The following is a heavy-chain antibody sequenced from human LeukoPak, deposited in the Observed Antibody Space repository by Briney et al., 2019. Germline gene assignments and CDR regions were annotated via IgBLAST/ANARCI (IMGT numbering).Heavy chain of an antibody. Sequence: GGSLRLSCAASGFTVSSNYMSWVRQAPGKGLEWVSIIYSGGSTYYADSVKGRFTISRDNSKNTLYLQMNSLRAEDTAVYYCARDKSSPHAFDIWGQGTMVSVCS. CDR2: IYSGGST. CDR1: GFTVSSNY. J-gene: IGHJ3*02. V-gene: IGHV3-53*01. CDR3: ARDKSSPHAFDI.